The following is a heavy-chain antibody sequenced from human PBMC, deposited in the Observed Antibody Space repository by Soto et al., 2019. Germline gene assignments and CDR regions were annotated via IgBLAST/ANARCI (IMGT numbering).Heavy chain of an antibody. CDR3: CRGLPTTGFSY. D-gene: IGHD3-3*01. Sequence: GGSLRLSCAASGFTFSDHYMDWVRQSPGKGLEWVGRSRNKARSYTTDYAASVKGRFTISRDDSKSSVYLQMNSLKTEDTAVYYCCRGLPTTGFSYWAQGILVTGSS. CDR2: SRNKARSYTT. J-gene: IGHJ4*02. V-gene: IGHV3-72*01. CDR1: GFTFSDHY.